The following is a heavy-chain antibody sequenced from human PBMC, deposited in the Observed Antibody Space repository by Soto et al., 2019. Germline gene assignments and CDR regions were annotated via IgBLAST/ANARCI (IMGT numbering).Heavy chain of an antibody. V-gene: IGHV3-23*01. CDR2: IIASGVIT. CDR3: AKDLRGPEAGTWYFDL. J-gene: IGHJ2*01. Sequence: EVPLLESGGGLVQPGGSLRLACAASGLTFSRYTMGWVRQAPGKGLEWVPAIIASGVITYYADSVKGRFTISRDNSNNTVYLQMNSLRAEDTAVYYCAKDLRGPEAGTWYFDLWGRGTLVTVSS. D-gene: IGHD6-13*01. CDR1: GLTFSRYT.